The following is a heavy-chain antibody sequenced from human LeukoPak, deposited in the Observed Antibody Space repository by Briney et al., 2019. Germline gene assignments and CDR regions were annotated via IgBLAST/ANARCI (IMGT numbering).Heavy chain of an antibody. V-gene: IGHV1-69*13. D-gene: IGHD2-2*01. CDR3: ARDRVCSSTSCYGYYYYGMDV. J-gene: IGHJ6*02. Sequence: GASVKVSCKASGGTFSSYAISWERQAPGQGLEWMGGIIPIFGTANYAQKFQGRVTITADESTSTAYMELSSLRSEDTAVYYCARDRVCSSTSCYGYYYYGMDVWGQGTTVTVSS. CDR1: GGTFSSYA. CDR2: IIPIFGTA.